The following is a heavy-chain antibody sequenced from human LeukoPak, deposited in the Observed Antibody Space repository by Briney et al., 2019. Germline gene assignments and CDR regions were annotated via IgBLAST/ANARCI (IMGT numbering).Heavy chain of an antibody. J-gene: IGHJ5*02. Sequence: LSETLSLTCTVSGASITSDYWSWIRQPPGKGLEWIGNIYYSGSASYNPSLNNRVTILLDMSMNQFSLKLSSVTAADTAVYHCARGEWWFDPWGQGTLVTVSS. CDR2: IYYSGSA. V-gene: IGHV4-59*01. CDR3: ARGEWWFDP. D-gene: IGHD2-8*01. CDR1: GASITSDY.